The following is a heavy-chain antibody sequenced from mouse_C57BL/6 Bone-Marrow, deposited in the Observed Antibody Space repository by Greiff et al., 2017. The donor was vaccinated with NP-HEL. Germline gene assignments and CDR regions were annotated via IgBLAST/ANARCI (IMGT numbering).Heavy chain of an antibody. Sequence: EVQLQQSGAELVKPGASVKLSCTASGFNIKDYYMHWVKQRTEQGLEWIGRIDPEDGETKYAPKFQGKATITADTSSNTAYLQLSSLTSEDTAVYSCARYGTEYYFDYWGQGTTLTVSS. D-gene: IGHD1-1*01. CDR1: GFNIKDYY. CDR2: IDPEDGET. CDR3: ARYGTEYYFDY. V-gene: IGHV14-2*01. J-gene: IGHJ2*01.